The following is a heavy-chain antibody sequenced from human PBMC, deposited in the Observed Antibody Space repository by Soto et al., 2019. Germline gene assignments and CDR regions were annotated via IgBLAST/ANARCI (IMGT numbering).Heavy chain of an antibody. Sequence: SETLSLTCTVSGGSISSGDYYWSWIRQPPGKGLEWIGYIYYSGSTYYNPSLKSRVTISVDTSKNQFSLKLSSVTAADTAVYYCARGLIMVRGVIWYFDYWGQGTLVTVSS. CDR1: GGSISSGDYY. J-gene: IGHJ4*02. CDR2: IYYSGST. V-gene: IGHV4-30-4*01. CDR3: ARGLIMVRGVIWYFDY. D-gene: IGHD3-10*01.